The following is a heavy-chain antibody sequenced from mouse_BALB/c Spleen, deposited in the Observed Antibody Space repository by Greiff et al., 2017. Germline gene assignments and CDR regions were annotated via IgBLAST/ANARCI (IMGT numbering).Heavy chain of an antibody. CDR1: GYSFTGYY. Sequence: VQLQQSGPELVKPGASVKISCKASGYSFTGYYMHWVKQSHVKSLEWIGRINPYNGATSYNQNFKDKASLTVDKSSSTAYMELHSLTSEDSAVYYCARGSTMITTVFDYWGQGTTLTVSS. V-gene: IGHV1-31*01. J-gene: IGHJ2*01. CDR3: ARGSTMITTVFDY. D-gene: IGHD2-4*01. CDR2: INPYNGAT.